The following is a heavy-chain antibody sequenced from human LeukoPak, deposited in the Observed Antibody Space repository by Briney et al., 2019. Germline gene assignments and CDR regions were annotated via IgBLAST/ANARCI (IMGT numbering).Heavy chain of an antibody. V-gene: IGHV1-69*01. CDR1: GGTFSSYA. D-gene: IGHD6-13*01. J-gene: IGHJ5*02. CDR2: IIPIFGTA. CDR3: ARDSSSWYPWFDP. Sequence: SVKVSCKASGGTFSSYAISWVRQAPGQGLEWMGGIIPIFGTASYAQKFQGRVTITADESTSTAYMELSSLRSEDTAVYYCARDSSSWYPWFDPWGQGTLVTVSS.